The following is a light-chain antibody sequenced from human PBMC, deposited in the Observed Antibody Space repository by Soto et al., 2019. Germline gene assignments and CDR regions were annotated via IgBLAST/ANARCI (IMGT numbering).Light chain of an antibody. Sequence: VLTQSPVTLSLSPGERATLSCRASQDVGTYVAWYQVQGGQAPRLLISGASKRATGIPDRINGGGSGADFILTINSLESGDSAVYFCQQGGNWPVTFGQGTRVEIK. CDR3: QQGGNWPVT. J-gene: IGKJ5*01. V-gene: IGKV3D-11*01. CDR1: QDVGTY. CDR2: GAS.